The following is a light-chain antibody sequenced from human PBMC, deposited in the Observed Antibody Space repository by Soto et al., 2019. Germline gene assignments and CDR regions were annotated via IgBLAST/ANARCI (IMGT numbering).Light chain of an antibody. CDR3: QQYNNWPRAT. CDR2: RAS. V-gene: IGKV3-15*01. J-gene: IGKJ4*01. Sequence: VMTQSPATLSVSPGERATLSCSASQSISSNLARYQQKLGQAPRLFIFRASSRATGVPARFSGSGSGTEFNMTISSLQSEDFAVYYCQQYNNWPRATFGGGTKVDIK. CDR1: QSISSN.